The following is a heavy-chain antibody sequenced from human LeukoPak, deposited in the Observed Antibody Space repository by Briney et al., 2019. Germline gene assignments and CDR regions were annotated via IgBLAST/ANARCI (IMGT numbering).Heavy chain of an antibody. D-gene: IGHD3-9*01. CDR2: ISGSGGST. CDR3: AKDLRLRYFTY. Sequence: GGSLRLSCAASGFTFSSYDMSWVRQAPGKGPEWVSTISGSGGSTYYADSVKGRFTISRDNSKNTLYLQMNSLRAEDTAVYHCAKDLRLRYFTYWGQGTLVTVSS. V-gene: IGHV3-23*01. CDR1: GFTFSSYD. J-gene: IGHJ4*02.